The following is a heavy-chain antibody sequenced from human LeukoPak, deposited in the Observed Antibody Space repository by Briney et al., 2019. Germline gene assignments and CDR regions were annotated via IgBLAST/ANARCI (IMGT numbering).Heavy chain of an antibody. CDR2: IYFSGST. CDR3: ARGTGGWYFDL. Sequence: SETLSLTCTVSGGSISSYYWSWIRQPPGKGLEWIGYIYFSGSTNYNPSLKSRVTISIDTSKNQFSLKLASVTAADTAVYYCARGTGGWYFDLWGRGTLVTVSS. D-gene: IGHD1/OR15-1a*01. V-gene: IGHV4-59*01. J-gene: IGHJ2*01. CDR1: GGSISSYY.